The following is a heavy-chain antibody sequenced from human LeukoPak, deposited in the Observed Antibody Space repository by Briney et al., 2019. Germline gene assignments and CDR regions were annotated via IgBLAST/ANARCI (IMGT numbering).Heavy chain of an antibody. V-gene: IGHV1-8*01. Sequence: ASVKVSCKASGYTFTSYDINWVRQATGQGLEWMGWMNPNSGNTGYAQKFQGRVTMTRNTSISTAYMELSSLRSEDTAVYYCARARPSNDYVWGSYRSGWYFDLWGRGTLVTVSS. D-gene: IGHD3-16*02. CDR1: GYTFTSYD. CDR3: ARARPSNDYVWGSYRSGWYFDL. CDR2: MNPNSGNT. J-gene: IGHJ2*01.